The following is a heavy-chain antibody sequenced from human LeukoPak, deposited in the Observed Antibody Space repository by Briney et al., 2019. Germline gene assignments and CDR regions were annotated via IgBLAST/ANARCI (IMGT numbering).Heavy chain of an antibody. CDR2: ISGSGGST. Sequence: GGSLRLSCAASGFTFSSYAMSWVRQAPGKGLEWVSAISGSGGSTYYADSVKGRFTISRDNAKNSLYLQMNSLRAEDTAVYYCARDRLEGYCSGGSCSHLVYWGQGTLVTVSS. CDR3: ARDRLEGYCSGGSCSHLVY. J-gene: IGHJ4*02. V-gene: IGHV3-23*01. D-gene: IGHD2-15*01. CDR1: GFTFSSYA.